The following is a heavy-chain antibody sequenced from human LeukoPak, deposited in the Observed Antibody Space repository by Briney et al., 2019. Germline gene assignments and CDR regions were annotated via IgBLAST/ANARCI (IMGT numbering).Heavy chain of an antibody. V-gene: IGHV4-59*01. Sequence: SETLSLSCTVSVGSISSYYWGWIRQTPGKGLEWIGCIYYSGSTNFNPSLKSRVTISVDTSKNQFSLKMSSVTAADTAVYFCARGGPPGYYYDYYMDVWSKGTTVTISS. CDR2: IYYSGST. CDR3: ARGGPPGYYYDYYMDV. J-gene: IGHJ6*03. CDR1: VGSISSYY.